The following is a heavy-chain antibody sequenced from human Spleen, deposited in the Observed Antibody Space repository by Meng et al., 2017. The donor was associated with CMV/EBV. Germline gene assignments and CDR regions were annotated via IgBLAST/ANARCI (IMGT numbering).Heavy chain of an antibody. Sequence: CAVSGGSISSNSWWPWVRQPPGKGLEWIGEIYHRGNTNYNPSLESRVTISLDKSKNQFSLKLTSVTAADTAIYYCARDPGGEAPLDYWGQGTLVTVSS. D-gene: IGHD1-14*01. J-gene: IGHJ4*02. CDR2: IYHRGNT. V-gene: IGHV4-4*02. CDR3: ARDPGGEAPLDY. CDR1: GGSISSNSW.